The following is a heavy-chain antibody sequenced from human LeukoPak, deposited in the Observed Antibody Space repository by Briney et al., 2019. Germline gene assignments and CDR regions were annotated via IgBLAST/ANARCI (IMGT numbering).Heavy chain of an antibody. CDR3: AKRAVAGARSPFDY. V-gene: IGHV3-23*01. Sequence: GGSLRLSCAASGFTFSSYAMNWVRQAPGKGLEWVSGIDGSGGSTSYADSVKGRFTISRDNPKNTLYLQMNSLRADDTAVYHCAKRAVAGARSPFDYWGQGTLVTVSS. CDR1: GFTFSSYA. D-gene: IGHD6-19*01. J-gene: IGHJ4*02. CDR2: IDGSGGST.